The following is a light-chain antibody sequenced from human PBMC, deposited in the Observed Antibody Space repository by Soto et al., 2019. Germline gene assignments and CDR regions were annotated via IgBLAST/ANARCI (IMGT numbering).Light chain of an antibody. Sequence: EIVLTQSPGTLSLSPGERATVPCRASQSVKSSYLAWYQHKPGQAPRLLIYGTSSRATGIPDRFSGSGSGTDFTLTISRLEPEDFAVYYCQQYGSSITFGQGTRLENK. J-gene: IGKJ5*01. CDR1: QSVKSSY. CDR2: GTS. V-gene: IGKV3-20*01. CDR3: QQYGSSIT.